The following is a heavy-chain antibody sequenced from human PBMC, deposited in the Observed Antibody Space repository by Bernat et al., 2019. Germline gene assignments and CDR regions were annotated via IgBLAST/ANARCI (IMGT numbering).Heavy chain of an antibody. CDR3: TRHVGIAVTNDY. V-gene: IGHV3-73*01. CDR2: IRSKANSYAT. J-gene: IGHJ4*02. Sequence: EVQLVESGGGLVRPGGSLKLSCAASGFTFSGSAMHWVRQASGKGLEWVGRIRSKANSYATAYAASVKGRFTISRDDSKNTAYLQMNSLKTEDTAVYYCTRHVGIAVTNDYWGQGTLVTVSS. D-gene: IGHD6-19*01. CDR1: GFTFSGSA.